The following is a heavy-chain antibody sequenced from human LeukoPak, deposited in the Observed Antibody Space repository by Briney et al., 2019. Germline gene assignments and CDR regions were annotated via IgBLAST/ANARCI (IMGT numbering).Heavy chain of an antibody. J-gene: IGHJ4*02. CDR1: GFTFSSYS. Sequence: PGGSLRLSCAASGFTFSSYSMNWVRQAPGKGLEWVSSISSSSTIYYADSVKGRFTISRDNAKNSLYLQMNSLRAEDTAVYYCARVGREYQLLSGGDYWGQGTLVTVSS. D-gene: IGHD2-2*01. V-gene: IGHV3-48*01. CDR3: ARVGREYQLLSGGDY. CDR2: ISSSSTI.